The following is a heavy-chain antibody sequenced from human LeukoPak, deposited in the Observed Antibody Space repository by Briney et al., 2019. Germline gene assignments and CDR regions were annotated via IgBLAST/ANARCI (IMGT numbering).Heavy chain of an antibody. CDR3: ARQYGSGSYLFDY. D-gene: IGHD3-10*01. Sequence: SETLSLTCTVSGGSISSYYWSWIRQPPGKGLERIGYIYYSGSTNYNPSLKSRVTISVDTSKNQFSLKLSSVTAADTAVYYCARQYGSGSYLFDYWGQGTLVTVSS. V-gene: IGHV4-59*08. CDR1: GGSISSYY. J-gene: IGHJ4*02. CDR2: IYYSGST.